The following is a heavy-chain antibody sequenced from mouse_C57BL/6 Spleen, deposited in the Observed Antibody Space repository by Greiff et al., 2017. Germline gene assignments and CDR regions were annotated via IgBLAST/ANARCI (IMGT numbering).Heavy chain of an antibody. CDR1: GYAFSSYW. V-gene: IGHV1-80*01. Sequence: QVQLKQSGAELVKPGASVKISCKASGYAFSSYWMNWVKQRPGKGLEWIGQIYPGDGDTNYNGKFKGKATLTADKSSSTAYMQLSSLTSEDSAVYFCARPYYYGSKEGFAYWGQGTLVTVSA. CDR3: ARPYYYGSKEGFAY. D-gene: IGHD1-1*01. CDR2: IYPGDGDT. J-gene: IGHJ3*01.